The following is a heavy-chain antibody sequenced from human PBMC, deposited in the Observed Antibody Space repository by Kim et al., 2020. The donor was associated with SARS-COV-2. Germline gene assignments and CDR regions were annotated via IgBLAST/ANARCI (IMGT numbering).Heavy chain of an antibody. J-gene: IGHJ5*02. Sequence: SVKVSCKASGGTFSSYAISWVRQAPGQGLEWMGRIIPILGIANYAQKFQGRVTITADKSTSTAYMELSSLRSEDTAVYYCADEGGNSRWFDPWGQGTLVTVSS. CDR1: GGTFSSYA. V-gene: IGHV1-69*04. CDR2: IIPILGIA. CDR3: ADEGGNSRWFDP. D-gene: IGHD2-21*02.